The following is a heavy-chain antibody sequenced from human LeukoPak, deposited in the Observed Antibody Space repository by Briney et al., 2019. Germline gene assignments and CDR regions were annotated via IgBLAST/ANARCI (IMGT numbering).Heavy chain of an antibody. CDR3: ARVYVVDTAMVHFDY. Sequence: SETLSFTCAVYGGSFSGYYWSWIRQPPGKGLEWIGEINHSGSTNYNPSLKSRVTISVDTSKNQFSLKLSSVTAADTAVYYCARVYVVDTAMVHFDYWGQGTLVTVSS. CDR2: INHSGST. CDR1: GGSFSGYY. V-gene: IGHV4-34*01. D-gene: IGHD5-18*01. J-gene: IGHJ4*02.